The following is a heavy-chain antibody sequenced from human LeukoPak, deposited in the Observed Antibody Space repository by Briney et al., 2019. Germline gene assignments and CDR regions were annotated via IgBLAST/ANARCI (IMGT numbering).Heavy chain of an antibody. Sequence: GGSLRLSCAASGFTFSSCAMSWVRQAPGKGLEWVSVIYSGGSTYYADSVKGRFTISRDNSENTLYLQMNSLRAEDTAVYYCAKGYSGSYLDYWGQGTLVTVSS. CDR1: GFTFSSCA. V-gene: IGHV3-23*03. CDR3: AKGYSGSYLDY. J-gene: IGHJ4*02. CDR2: IYSGGST. D-gene: IGHD1-26*01.